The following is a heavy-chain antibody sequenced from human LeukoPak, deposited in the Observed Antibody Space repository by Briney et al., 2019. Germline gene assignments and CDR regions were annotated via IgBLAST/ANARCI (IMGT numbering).Heavy chain of an antibody. CDR3: ASGSYHTPVDY. CDR2: INHSGST. CDR1: GGSFSGYY. Sequence: PSETLSLTCAVYGGSFSGYYWSGIRQPPGKGLEWIGEINHSGSTNYNPSLKSRVTISVDTSKNQFSLKLSSVTAADTAVYYCASGSYHTPVDYWGQGTLVTVSS. J-gene: IGHJ4*02. V-gene: IGHV4-34*01. D-gene: IGHD1-26*01.